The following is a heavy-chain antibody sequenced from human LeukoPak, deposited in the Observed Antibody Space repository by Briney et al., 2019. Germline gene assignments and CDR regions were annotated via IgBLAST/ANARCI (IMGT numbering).Heavy chain of an antibody. CDR1: GFTFSSYA. V-gene: IGHV3-48*04. J-gene: IGHJ3*02. CDR2: ISSSGSTI. CDR3: VRGGWYLYDALDI. Sequence: PGRSLRLSCAASGFTFSSYAMHWVRQAPGKGLEWVSYISSSGSTIYYADSVKGRFTISRDNAKDTLYLQMNSLRVEDTAVYYCVRGGWYLYDALDIWGQGTLVTVSS. D-gene: IGHD6-19*01.